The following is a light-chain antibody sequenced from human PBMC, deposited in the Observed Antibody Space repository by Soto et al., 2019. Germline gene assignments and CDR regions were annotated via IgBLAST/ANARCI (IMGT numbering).Light chain of an antibody. J-gene: IGKJ1*01. CDR1: ESVTSS. Sequence: EIVMTQSPATLSVSPGDRATLSCRASESVTSSLAWYQQKPCQPHRLLIYAASTRATDVPARFSGGGSETEFTLTISSLQSEDFAVYFCQQYNIWPLWTFGQGTKLDIK. CDR3: QQYNIWPLWT. CDR2: AAS. V-gene: IGKV3-15*01.